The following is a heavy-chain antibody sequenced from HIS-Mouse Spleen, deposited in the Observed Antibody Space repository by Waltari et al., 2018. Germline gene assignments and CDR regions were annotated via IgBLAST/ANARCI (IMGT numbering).Heavy chain of an antibody. D-gene: IGHD4-17*01. CDR3: ARDYATVTTRWFDP. V-gene: IGHV3-7*01. Sequence: EVQLVESGGGLAQPGGSVRLACAPSGFTLSSCRLRLVRQAPGKGLEWVANIKQDGREKYYVDSVKGRFTISRDNAKNSLYLQMNSLRAEDTAVYYCARDYATVTTRWFDPWGQGTLVTVSS. J-gene: IGHJ5*02. CDR1: GFTLSSCR. CDR2: IKQDGREK.